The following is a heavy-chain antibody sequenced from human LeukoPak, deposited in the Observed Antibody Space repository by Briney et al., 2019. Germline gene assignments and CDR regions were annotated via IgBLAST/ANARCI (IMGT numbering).Heavy chain of an antibody. CDR1: GFTFSSYT. Sequence: PGGSLRLSCAASGFTFSSYTMNWVRQAPGKGLEWVSAISANGGSTNCADSVKGRFTISRDNSKNTLYLQMNSLRAEDTAVYYCARSLSVAGTRYYFDYWGQGTLVTVSS. CDR3: ARSLSVAGTRYYFDY. CDR2: ISANGGST. V-gene: IGHV3-23*01. J-gene: IGHJ4*02. D-gene: IGHD6-19*01.